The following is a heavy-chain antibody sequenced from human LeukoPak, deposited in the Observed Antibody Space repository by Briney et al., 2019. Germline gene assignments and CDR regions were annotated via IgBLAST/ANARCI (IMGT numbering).Heavy chain of an antibody. V-gene: IGHV4-59*08. CDR2: IYYSGST. CDR1: GASISNYY. J-gene: IGHJ4*02. D-gene: IGHD1-7*01. Sequence: SETLSLTCTVSGASISNYYWSWIRQPPGKGLEWIGYIYYSGSTNYNPSLKSRVTISIDTSKNQFSLKLNSVTAADTAVYYCARGKLELTILDYWGQGALVTVSS. CDR3: ARGKLELTILDY.